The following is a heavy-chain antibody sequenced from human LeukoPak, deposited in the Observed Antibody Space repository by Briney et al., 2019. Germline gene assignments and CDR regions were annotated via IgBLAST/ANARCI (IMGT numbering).Heavy chain of an antibody. CDR2: ISGSGGST. J-gene: IGHJ4*02. D-gene: IGHD2-21*02. V-gene: IGHV3-23*01. CDR1: GFTFSTSA. CDR3: AGDWYSNY. Sequence: PGGSLRLSCVVSGFTFSTSAMSWVRQAPGKGLEWVSAISGSGGSTYYADSVKGRFTISRDNSKNTLYLQMNSLRAEDTAVYYCAGDWYSNYWGQGTLVTVSS.